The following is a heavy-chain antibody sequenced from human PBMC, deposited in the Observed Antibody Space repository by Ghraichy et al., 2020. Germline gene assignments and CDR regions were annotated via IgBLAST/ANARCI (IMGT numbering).Heavy chain of an antibody. J-gene: IGHJ5*02. Sequence: GGSLRLSCAASGFTFSSYGMHWVRQAPCKGLEWVAVISYDGSNKYYADSVKGRFTISRDNSKNTLYLQMNSLRAEDTAVYYCAKDVVPDCTNGVCYPDWFDPWGQGTLVTVSS. V-gene: IGHV3-30*18. CDR1: GFTFSSYG. CDR2: ISYDGSNK. CDR3: AKDVVPDCTNGVCYPDWFDP. D-gene: IGHD2-8*01.